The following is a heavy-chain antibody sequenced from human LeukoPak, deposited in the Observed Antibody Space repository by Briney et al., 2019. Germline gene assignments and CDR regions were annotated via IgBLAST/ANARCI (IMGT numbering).Heavy chain of an antibody. D-gene: IGHD3-22*01. CDR3: ARGVVRYDSILNYYYYGMDV. CDR1: GGSISSNDYY. Sequence: SETLSLTCTVSGGSISSNDYYWDWIRQPPGMGLEYIGSIYYSGSTYYNPSLKSRVTISVDTSKNQFSLKLSSVTAADTAVYYCARGVVRYDSILNYYYYGMDVWGQGTTVTGSS. CDR2: IYYSGST. V-gene: IGHV4-39*01. J-gene: IGHJ6*02.